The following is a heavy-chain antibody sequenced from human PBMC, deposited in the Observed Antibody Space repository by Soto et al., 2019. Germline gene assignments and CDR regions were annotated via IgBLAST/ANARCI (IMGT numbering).Heavy chain of an antibody. Sequence: AGGSLRHSCAASGGTCISYSMNWVRQATGKGLEWVSSISSSSSYIYYADSVKGRFTISRDNAKNSLYLQMNSLRAEDTAVYYCARSLLYSGYDLVAFDIWGQGTMVTVSS. V-gene: IGHV3-21*01. D-gene: IGHD5-12*01. CDR2: ISSSSSYI. J-gene: IGHJ3*02. CDR3: ARSLLYSGYDLVAFDI. CDR1: GGTCISYS.